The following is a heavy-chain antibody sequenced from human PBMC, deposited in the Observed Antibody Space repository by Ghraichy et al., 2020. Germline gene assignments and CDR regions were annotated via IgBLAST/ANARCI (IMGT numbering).Heavy chain of an antibody. CDR2: IYYSGST. Sequence: ETLSLTCTVSGGSISSYYWSWIRQPPGKGLEWIGYIYYSGSTNYNPSLKSRVTISVDTSKNQFSLKLSSVTAADTAVYYCARGSPYYYYMDVWGKGTTVTVSS. J-gene: IGHJ6*03. CDR3: ARGSPYYYYMDV. V-gene: IGHV4-59*01. CDR1: GGSISSYY.